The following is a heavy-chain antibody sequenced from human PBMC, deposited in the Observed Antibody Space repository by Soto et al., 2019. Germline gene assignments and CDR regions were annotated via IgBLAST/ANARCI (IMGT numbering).Heavy chain of an antibody. J-gene: IGHJ4*02. CDR2: ISPYKGNR. D-gene: IGHD4-17*01. CDR3: ARVAGDYGSYYFDY. V-gene: IGHV1-18*01. Sequence: ASVKVSCKASGYTFTSHGISWVRQALGQGLEWMGWISPYKGNRNYAQKLQGRVTMTTDTSTSTAYMELRSLRSDDTAVYYCARVAGDYGSYYFDYGGQGTLVTVSS. CDR1: GYTFTSHG.